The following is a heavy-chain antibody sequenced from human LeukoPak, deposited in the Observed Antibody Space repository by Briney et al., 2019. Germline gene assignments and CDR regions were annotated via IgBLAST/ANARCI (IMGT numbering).Heavy chain of an antibody. CDR2: IQNDGSDE. J-gene: IGHJ4*02. V-gene: IGHV3-30*02. Sequence: PGGSLRLSCAPSGFTFSSFGMHWVRQAPGKGLEWVAFIQNDGSDEHYADSVRGRFTISRDNSKDTLYLQVNSLRAEDTAVYYCAKDVKLAPFDYWGQGTLVTVSS. CDR3: AKDVKLAPFDY. CDR1: GFTFSSFG.